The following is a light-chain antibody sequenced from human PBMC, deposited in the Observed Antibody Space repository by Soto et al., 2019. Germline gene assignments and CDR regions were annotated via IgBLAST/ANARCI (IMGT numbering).Light chain of an antibody. CDR2: KAS. J-gene: IGKJ2*01. CDR1: QTINNW. V-gene: IGKV1-5*03. CDR3: QQYNSYSTRALT. Sequence: DLQMTQSPSTLSASVGDRVTITCRASQTINNWLAWYQQKPGKAPKLLIYKASSLESGVPSRFSGSGSGTEFTLTISSLQPDDCATYYCQQYNSYSTRALTFGQGTKREIK.